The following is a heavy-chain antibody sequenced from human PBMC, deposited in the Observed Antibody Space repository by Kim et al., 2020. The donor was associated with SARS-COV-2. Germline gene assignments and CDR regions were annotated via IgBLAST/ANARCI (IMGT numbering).Heavy chain of an antibody. D-gene: IGHD2-21*02. V-gene: IGHV3-30*01. Sequence: DSVKGRFTISRDNSKNTLYLQMNSLRAEDTAVYYCARDRAYCGGDCYSDYWGQGTLVTVSS. CDR3: ARDRAYCGGDCYSDY. J-gene: IGHJ4*02.